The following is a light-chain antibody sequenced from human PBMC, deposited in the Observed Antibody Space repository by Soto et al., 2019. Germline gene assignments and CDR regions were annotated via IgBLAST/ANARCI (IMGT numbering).Light chain of an antibody. CDR3: SSTTSSNTYV. J-gene: IGLJ1*01. CDR1: SSDVANYNR. CDR2: EVS. V-gene: IGLV2-18*02. Sequence: QSALTQPPSVSGSPGQSVTISCTGTSSDVANYNRVSWYQQPSGTAPKLMIYEVSSRPSGVPGRFSGSKSGNTASLTISGLQAEDEADYYSSSTTSSNTYVFVTGTKLTVL.